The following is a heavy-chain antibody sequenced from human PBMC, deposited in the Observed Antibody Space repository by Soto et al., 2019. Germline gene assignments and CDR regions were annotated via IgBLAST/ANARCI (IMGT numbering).Heavy chain of an antibody. CDR1: GFTVISNY. Sequence: EVQLVESGGGLIQPGGSLRLSCAASGFTVISNYMAWVRQAPGKRLEWVSVIYSDGNTYYADSVKGRFTISRDSSKNKVYLQMNSLRAEDTAVYFCARDSRNWNSFDYWGQGTLVTVSS. D-gene: IGHD1-1*01. V-gene: IGHV3-53*01. J-gene: IGHJ4*02. CDR2: IYSDGNT. CDR3: ARDSRNWNSFDY.